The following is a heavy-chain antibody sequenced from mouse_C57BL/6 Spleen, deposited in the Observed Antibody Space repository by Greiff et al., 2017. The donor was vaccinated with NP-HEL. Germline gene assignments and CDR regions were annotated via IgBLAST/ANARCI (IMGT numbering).Heavy chain of an antibody. D-gene: IGHD2-2*01. CDR3: ARDLLWLRRYAMDY. CDR1: GYTFTDYY. V-gene: IGHV1-26*01. J-gene: IGHJ4*01. Sequence: VQLQQSGPELVKPGASVKISCKASGYTFTDYYMNWVKQSHGKSLEWIGDINPNNGGTSYNQKFKGKATLTVDKSSSTAYMELRSLTSEDSAVYDCARDLLWLRRYAMDYWGQGTSVTVSS. CDR2: INPNNGGT.